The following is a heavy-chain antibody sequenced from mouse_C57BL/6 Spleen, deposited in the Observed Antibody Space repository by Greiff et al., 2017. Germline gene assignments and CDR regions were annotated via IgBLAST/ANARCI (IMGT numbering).Heavy chain of an antibody. CDR3: ARYANLLLRSYFDY. J-gene: IGHJ2*01. V-gene: IGHV7-3*01. D-gene: IGHD1-1*01. Sequence: EVQLVESGGGLVQPGGSLSLSCAASGFTFTDYYMSWVRQPPGKALEWLGFIRNKANGYTTEYSASVKGRFTISRDNSQSILYLQMNALRAEDSATYYCARYANLLLRSYFDYWGQGTTLTVSS. CDR2: IRNKANGYTT. CDR1: GFTFTDYY.